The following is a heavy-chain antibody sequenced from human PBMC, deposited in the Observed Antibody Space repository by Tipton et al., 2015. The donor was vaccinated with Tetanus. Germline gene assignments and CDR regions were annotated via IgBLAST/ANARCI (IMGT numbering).Heavy chain of an antibody. CDR1: GFTFNSSG. D-gene: IGHD6-13*01. J-gene: IGHJ6*02. V-gene: IGHV3-30*03. CDR2: ISYDGSNK. CDR3: ARDGGIAEYYYYYGMDV. Sequence: SLRLSCAASGFTFNSSGIHWVRQAPGKGLEWVAVISYDGSNKYYADSVKGRFTISRDNAKNSLYLQMNSLRAEDTAVYYCARDGGIAEYYYYYGMDVWGQGTTVTVSS.